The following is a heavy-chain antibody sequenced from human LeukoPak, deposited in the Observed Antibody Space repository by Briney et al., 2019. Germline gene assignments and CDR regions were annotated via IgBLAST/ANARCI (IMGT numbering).Heavy chain of an antibody. J-gene: IGHJ4*02. V-gene: IGHV1-69*13. D-gene: IGHD5-18*01. Sequence: ASVKVSCKASGDTFSNTVGWVRQAPGQGLEWMGGIITIFDTANSAPKFQGRVTFTADESTNTAHMELTSLRFEDTAVYYCARVIGYNYGFDYWGQGTLVTVSS. CDR1: GDTFSNTV. CDR3: ARVIGYNYGFDY. CDR2: IITIFDTA.